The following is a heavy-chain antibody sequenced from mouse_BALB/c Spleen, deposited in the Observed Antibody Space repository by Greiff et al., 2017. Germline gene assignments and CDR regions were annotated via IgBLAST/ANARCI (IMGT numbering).Heavy chain of an antibody. V-gene: IGHV7-3*02. Sequence: EVMLVESGGGLVQPGGSLRLSCATSGFTFTDYYMSWVRQPPGKALEWLGFIRNKANGYTTEYSASVKGRFTISRDNSQSILYLQMNTLRAEDSATYYWARDRGLGSLDYWGQGTTLTVSS. J-gene: IGHJ2*01. CDR1: GFTFTDYY. CDR3: ARDRGLGSLDY. D-gene: IGHD2-2*01. CDR2: IRNKANGYTT.